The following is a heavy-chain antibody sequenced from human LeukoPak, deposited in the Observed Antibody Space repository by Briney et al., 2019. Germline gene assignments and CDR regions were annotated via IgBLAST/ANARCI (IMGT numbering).Heavy chain of an antibody. CDR3: ARGAYSGSYYVFDY. V-gene: IGHV3-53*01. D-gene: IGHD1-26*01. CDR1: GFTVSSNY. CDR2: IYSGGST. Sequence: GGSLRLSCAASGFTVSSNYMSWVRQAPGKGLEWVSVIYSGGSTYYADSVKGRFTISRDNSKNTLYLQMNSLRAEDTAVYYCARGAYSGSYYVFDYWGQGTLVTVSS. J-gene: IGHJ4*02.